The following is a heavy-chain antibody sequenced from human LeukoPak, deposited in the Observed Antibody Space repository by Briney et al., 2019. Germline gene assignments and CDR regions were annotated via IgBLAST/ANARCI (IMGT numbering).Heavy chain of an antibody. CDR3: ARDPFPTVTVYYYYYMDV. D-gene: IGHD4-17*01. Sequence: GASVKVSCKASGYTFTCYYMHRVRQAPGQGLEWMGRINPNSGGTNYAQKFQGRVTMTRDTSISTAYMELSRLRSDDTAVYYCARDPFPTVTVYYYYYMDVWGKGTTVTVSS. J-gene: IGHJ6*03. V-gene: IGHV1-2*06. CDR1: GYTFTCYY. CDR2: INPNSGGT.